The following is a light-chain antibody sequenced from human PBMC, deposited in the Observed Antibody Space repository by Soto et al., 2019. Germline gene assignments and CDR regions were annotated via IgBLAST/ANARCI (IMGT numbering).Light chain of an antibody. CDR1: QTVPNKY. V-gene: IGKV3-20*01. Sequence: ESLLTQSPVTLSLSPGERATLSCRTSQTVPNKYLAWYQHKPGQAPRVLIYGASIRATGIPGRFSGSRSGADFTLTITRLEPEDFALYYCQEFDDSRPAFTFGQGTKLEI. CDR2: GAS. J-gene: IGKJ2*01. CDR3: QEFDDSRPAFT.